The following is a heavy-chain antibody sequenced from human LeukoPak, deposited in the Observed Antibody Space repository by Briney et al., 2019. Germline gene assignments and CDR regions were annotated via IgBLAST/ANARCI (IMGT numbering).Heavy chain of an antibody. Sequence: GGSLRLSCAAPGFTFSSNYMSWVRQAPGKGLEWVSVIYSGGSTYYADSVKGRFTISRDNSKNTLYLQMNSLRAEDTAVYYCARGYSYGNFDYWGQGTLVTVSS. D-gene: IGHD5-18*01. CDR3: ARGYSYGNFDY. CDR2: IYSGGST. V-gene: IGHV3-53*01. J-gene: IGHJ4*02. CDR1: GFTFSSNY.